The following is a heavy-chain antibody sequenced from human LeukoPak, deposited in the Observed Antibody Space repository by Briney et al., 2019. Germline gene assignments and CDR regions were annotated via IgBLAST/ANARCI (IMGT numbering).Heavy chain of an antibody. V-gene: IGHV3-30*02. CDR2: IRYDGSNK. CDR3: ARERFHGSGAPKFDY. J-gene: IGHJ4*02. D-gene: IGHD3-10*01. Sequence: GGSLRLSCAASGFTFSSYGMHWVRQAPGKGLEWVAFIRYDGSNKYYADSVKGRFTISRDNSKNTLYLQMSSLRAEDTAVYYCARERFHGSGAPKFDYWGQGTLVTVSS. CDR1: GFTFSSYG.